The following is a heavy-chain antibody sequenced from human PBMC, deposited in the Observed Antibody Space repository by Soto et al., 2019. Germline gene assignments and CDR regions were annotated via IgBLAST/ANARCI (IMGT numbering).Heavy chain of an antibody. CDR3: ARDSYSSGWNYFDY. D-gene: IGHD6-19*01. Sequence: GSLRLSCAASGFTFSNYWMYWVRQAPGKGLVWVSRINSDESSTDYADSVQGRFTISRDNAKNTLYLQMNRLRVDDTAVYYCARDSYSSGWNYFDYWGQGTLVTVSS. CDR2: INSDESST. V-gene: IGHV3-74*01. CDR1: GFTFSNYW. J-gene: IGHJ4*02.